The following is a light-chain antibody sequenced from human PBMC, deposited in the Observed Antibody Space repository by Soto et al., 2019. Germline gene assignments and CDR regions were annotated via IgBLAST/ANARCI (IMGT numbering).Light chain of an antibody. J-gene: IGLJ1*01. CDR3: QSYDSSLSEGV. V-gene: IGLV1-40*01. CDR2: GNS. Sequence: QSVLTQPPSVSGAPGQRVTTSCTGSSSNIGAGYDVHWYQQLPGTAPKLLIYGNSNRPSGVPDRFSGSKSGTSASLAITGLQAEDEADYYCQSYDSSLSEGVFGTGTKVTVL. CDR1: SSNIGAGYD.